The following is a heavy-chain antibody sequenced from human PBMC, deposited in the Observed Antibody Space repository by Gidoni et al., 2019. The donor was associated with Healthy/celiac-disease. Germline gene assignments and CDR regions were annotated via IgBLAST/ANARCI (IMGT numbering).Heavy chain of an antibody. D-gene: IGHD3-9*01. V-gene: IGHV4-34*01. CDR3: ARVPPRYFGWLLQYYFDY. J-gene: IGHJ4*02. Sequence: QVQLQQWGAGLWQPSETLSLTCDVYGGSFSGYYWIWIRQPPGKGLDWIGEINHSGSTNYNPSLKSRVTISVDTSKNQFSLKLSSVTAADTAVYYCARVPPRYFGWLLQYYFDYWGQGTLVTVSS. CDR1: GGSFSGYY. CDR2: INHSGST.